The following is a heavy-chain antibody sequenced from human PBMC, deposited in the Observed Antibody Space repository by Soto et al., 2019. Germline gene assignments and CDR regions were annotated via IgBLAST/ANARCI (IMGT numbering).Heavy chain of an antibody. CDR1: GFTFSSYA. Sequence: PGRSLRLSCAASGFTFSSYAMSWVRQAPGKGPEWVSAISGSGGSTYYADSVKGRFTISRDNSKNTLYLQMNSLRAEDTAVYYCAKLLPGYCSSTSCYWSCYMDVWGKGTTVTVSS. CDR2: ISGSGGST. V-gene: IGHV3-23*01. D-gene: IGHD2-2*03. J-gene: IGHJ6*03. CDR3: AKLLPGYCSSTSCYWSCYMDV.